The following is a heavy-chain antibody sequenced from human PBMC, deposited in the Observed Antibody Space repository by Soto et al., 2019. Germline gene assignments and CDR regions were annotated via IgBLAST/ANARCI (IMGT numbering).Heavy chain of an antibody. CDR3: ARDSETIAVAGTRSDY. Sequence: EVQLVESGGGLVKPGGSVRLSCAASGFSFSSHSMNWVRQAPGKGLEWVSSISRSSSHIFYADSVRGRFTISRDNAKNSRYLQVNSLRAEDTSVYYCARDSETIAVAGTRSDYWGQGALVTVSS. J-gene: IGHJ4*02. D-gene: IGHD6-19*01. CDR2: ISRSSSHI. CDR1: GFSFSSHS. V-gene: IGHV3-21*01.